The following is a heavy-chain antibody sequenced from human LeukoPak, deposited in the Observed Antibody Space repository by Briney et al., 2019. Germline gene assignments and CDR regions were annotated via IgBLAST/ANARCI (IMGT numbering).Heavy chain of an antibody. Sequence: PSETLSLTCTVSGGSISSGGYYWSWIRQHPGKGLEWIGYIYYSESTYYNPSLKSPVTISVDTSKNQFSLKLSSVTAADTAVYYCARGGGLAAQWIPLDYWGQGTLVTVSS. J-gene: IGHJ4*02. D-gene: IGHD5-18*01. CDR1: GGSISSGGYY. CDR3: ARGGGLAAQWIPLDY. V-gene: IGHV4-31*01. CDR2: IYYSEST.